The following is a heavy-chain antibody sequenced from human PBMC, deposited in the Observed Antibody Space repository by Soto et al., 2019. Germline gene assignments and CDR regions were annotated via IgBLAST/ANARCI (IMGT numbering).Heavy chain of an antibody. CDR2: IFHTGST. V-gene: IGHV4-31*11. CDR1: GASISSGVSY. D-gene: IGHD2-2*01. J-gene: IGHJ5*02. Sequence: PSETLWLTCAVEGASISSGVSYWRWMRKRSGKGLEWIGYIFHTGSTYYNPSLKSRVTISLDSSKNQFSLKLTSATAADTAVYFCAREPYCTSATCFIHFDPWGQGSLVTVSS. CDR3: AREPYCTSATCFIHFDP.